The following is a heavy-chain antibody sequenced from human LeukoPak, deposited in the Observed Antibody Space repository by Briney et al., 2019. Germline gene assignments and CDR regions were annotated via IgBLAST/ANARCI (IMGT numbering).Heavy chain of an antibody. V-gene: IGHV3-23*01. J-gene: IGHJ4*02. CDR3: AKDGAPAVYDTKWGY. CDR1: GFTFSSYA. D-gene: IGHD3-22*01. Sequence: GGSLRLSCAASGFTFSSYAMSWVRRAPGKGLEWVSLITGSGGSTYYADSVKGRFTISRDNSRSTLYLQMNSLRAEDTAAYYCAKDGAPAVYDTKWGYWGQGTLVTVSS. CDR2: ITGSGGST.